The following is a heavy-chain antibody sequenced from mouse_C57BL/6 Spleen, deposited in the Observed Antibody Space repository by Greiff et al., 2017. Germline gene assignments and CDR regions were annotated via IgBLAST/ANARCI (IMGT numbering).Heavy chain of an antibody. D-gene: IGHD1-1*01. CDR2: ISYAGSN. V-gene: IGHV3-6*01. CDR1: GYSITSGYY. Sequence: EVQLQESGPGLVKPSQSLSLTCSVTGYSITSGYYWNWIRQFPGNKLEWMGYISYAGSNNYNPSLKNRISITRDTSKNQFFLKLNSVTTEDTATYYCARDYYGSSPFAYWGQGTLVTVSA. J-gene: IGHJ3*01. CDR3: ARDYYGSSPFAY.